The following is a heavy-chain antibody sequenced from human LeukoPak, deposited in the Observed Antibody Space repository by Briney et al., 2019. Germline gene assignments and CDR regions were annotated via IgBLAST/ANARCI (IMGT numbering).Heavy chain of an antibody. V-gene: IGHV3-48*04. J-gene: IGHJ6*02. CDR1: GFTFSSYS. CDR3: AVNRGMDV. D-gene: IGHD1-14*01. CDR2: ISSSSSTI. Sequence: GGSLRLSCAASGFTFSSYSMNWVRQAPGQGLEWVSYISSSSSTIYYADSVKGRFTISRDNAKNSLYLQMNSLRAEDTAVYYCAVNRGMDVWGQGTTVTVSS.